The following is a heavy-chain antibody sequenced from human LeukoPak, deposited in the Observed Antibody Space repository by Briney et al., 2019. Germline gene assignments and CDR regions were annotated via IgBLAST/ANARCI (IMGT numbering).Heavy chain of an antibody. V-gene: IGHV4-59*08. Sequence: SETLSLTCTVSGGSISSYYWSWIRQPPGKGLEWIGYIYYSGSTNYNPSLKSRVTISVDTSKNQFSLKLSSVTAADTAVYYCARLGNGDAFDIWGQGTMVTVSS. CDR3: ARLGNGDAFDI. D-gene: IGHD2-8*01. J-gene: IGHJ3*02. CDR2: IYYSGST. CDR1: GGSISSYY.